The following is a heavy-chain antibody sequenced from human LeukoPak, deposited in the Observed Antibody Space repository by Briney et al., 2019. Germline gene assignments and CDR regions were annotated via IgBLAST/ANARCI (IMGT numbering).Heavy chain of an antibody. Sequence: GGSLRLSCAASGFTVSRNYMSWVRQAPGKGLEWGSVIYSGGNTDYADSVKGRFTISRDNSKDTLYLQIHSLRAEDTAVYYCASDSRDGYKSAFDIWGQGTMVTVSS. CDR2: IYSGGNT. CDR3: ASDSRDGYKSAFDI. V-gene: IGHV3-53*01. CDR1: GFTVSRNY. D-gene: IGHD5-24*01. J-gene: IGHJ3*02.